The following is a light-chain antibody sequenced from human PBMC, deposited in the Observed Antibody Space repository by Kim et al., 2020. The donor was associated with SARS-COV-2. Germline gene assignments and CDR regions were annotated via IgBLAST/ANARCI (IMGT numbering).Light chain of an antibody. CDR2: DAT. CDR3: QQSNDWPPLT. Sequence: PRERATRSCRASQTINNKLVWYQHRPGQAPRLLIYDATTRATGVPARFIGSGSETDFTLTVSSLQSEDIAVYYSQQSNDWPPLTFGQGTKVDIK. J-gene: IGKJ1*01. CDR1: QTINNK. V-gene: IGKV3-15*01.